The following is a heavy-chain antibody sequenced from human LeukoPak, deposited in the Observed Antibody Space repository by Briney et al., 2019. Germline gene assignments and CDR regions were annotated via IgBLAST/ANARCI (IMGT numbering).Heavy chain of an antibody. D-gene: IGHD2-15*01. J-gene: IGHJ4*02. CDR1: GGSISSYF. CDR2: IQNSGTT. Sequence: SETLSLTCSVSGGSISSYFWSWLRQPPGKGLEWIAYIQNSGTTYYNPSLKSRVTISVDTSKNQFSLKVNSMTAADTAVYYCARHGGAYSFDFRGQGALVTVSS. CDR3: ARHGGAYSFDF. V-gene: IGHV4-59*08.